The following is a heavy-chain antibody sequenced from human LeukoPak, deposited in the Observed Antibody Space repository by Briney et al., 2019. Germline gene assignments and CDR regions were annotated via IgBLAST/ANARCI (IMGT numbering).Heavy chain of an antibody. V-gene: IGHV1-2*02. CDR3: ARNSYDRSNSYTYYMDA. D-gene: IGHD3-22*01. J-gene: IGHJ6*03. CDR2: INPNSGGT. CDR1: GYTFTGYY. Sequence: ASVKVSCKASGYTFTGYYMHWVRQAPGQGLEWMGWINPNSGGTNYAQKFQGRVTMTRDTSISTAYMELSRLRSDDTAVYYCARNSYDRSNSYTYYMDAWGKGTTVTVSS.